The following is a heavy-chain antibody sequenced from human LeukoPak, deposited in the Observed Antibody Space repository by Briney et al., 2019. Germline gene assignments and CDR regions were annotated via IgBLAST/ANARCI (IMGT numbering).Heavy chain of an antibody. J-gene: IGHJ4*02. CDR2: ISVRDGDT. V-gene: IGHV3-23*01. CDR1: GFTFNNYA. D-gene: IGHD1-20*01. Sequence: GGSLRLSCAASGFTFNNYAMSWARQAPGKGLEWLSAISVRDGDTHYAASLEGRFTISSDNSKNTVYLQMQSLRAEDTAVYYCARRSHLTGYFDYWGQGTLVTVSS. CDR3: ARRSHLTGYFDY.